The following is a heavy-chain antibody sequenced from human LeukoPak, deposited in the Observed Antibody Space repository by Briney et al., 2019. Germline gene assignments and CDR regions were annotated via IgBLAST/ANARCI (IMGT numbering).Heavy chain of an antibody. V-gene: IGHV4-34*01. CDR1: GGSFIGYY. CDR2: INHSGST. CDR3: ASLMPPYSSSWSYY. D-gene: IGHD6-13*01. J-gene: IGHJ4*02. Sequence: SETLCLTCAVYGGSFIGYYWSWIRQPPGKELERIGEINHSGSTNYNPSLKSRVTISVDTSKNQFSLRLSTVTAADTAVYYCASLMPPYSSSWSYYWGQGTLVTVSS.